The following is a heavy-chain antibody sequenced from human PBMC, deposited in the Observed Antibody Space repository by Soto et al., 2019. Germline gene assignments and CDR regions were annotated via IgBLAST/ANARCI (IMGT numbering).Heavy chain of an antibody. CDR3: AKDLRTYCSGGSCYSFMAFDI. CDR2: ISSSSSYI. D-gene: IGHD2-15*01. Sequence: GGSLRLSCAASGFTFSSYSMNWVRQAPGKGLEWVSSISSSSSYIYYADSVKGRFTISRDNAKNSLYLQMNSLRAEDTAVYYCAKDLRTYCSGGSCYSFMAFDIWGQGTMVTVSS. J-gene: IGHJ3*02. V-gene: IGHV3-21*01. CDR1: GFTFSSYS.